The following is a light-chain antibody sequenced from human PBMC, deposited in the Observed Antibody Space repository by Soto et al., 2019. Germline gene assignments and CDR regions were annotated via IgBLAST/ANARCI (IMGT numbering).Light chain of an antibody. CDR3: RAYKSSSAHVV. Sequence: SYELTQPPSVSVAPGKTARITCGGNNIGSKSVHWYQQKPGQAPVLVIYYDSDRPSGIPERFSGSNSGNTASLTISRVEAEDEADYYCRAYKSSSAHVVFGGGTKVTVL. V-gene: IGLV3-21*01. CDR1: NIGSKS. J-gene: IGLJ3*02. CDR2: YDS.